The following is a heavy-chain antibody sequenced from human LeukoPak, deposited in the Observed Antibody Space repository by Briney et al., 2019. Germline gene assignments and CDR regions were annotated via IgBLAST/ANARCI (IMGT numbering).Heavy chain of an antibody. CDR3: ARGAPPSGGGEYYFDY. V-gene: IGHV4-59*01. D-gene: IGHD2-15*01. CDR1: GGSLSNYY. Sequence: SETLSLTRTVSGGSLSNYYWKRMRQPPGKALEWIGYIYYSGSTNYNPPLKSRVTISVDTSKNQFSLKLSSVTAADTAVYYCARGAPPSGGGEYYFDYWGQGTLVTVSS. CDR2: IYYSGST. J-gene: IGHJ4*02.